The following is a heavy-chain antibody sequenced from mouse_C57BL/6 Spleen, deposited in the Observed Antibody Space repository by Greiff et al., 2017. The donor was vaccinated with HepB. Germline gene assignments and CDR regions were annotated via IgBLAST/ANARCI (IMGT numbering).Heavy chain of an antibody. CDR1: GFNIKNTY. CDR2: IDPANGNT. J-gene: IGHJ1*03. Sequence: VQLKESVAELVRPGASVKLSCTASGFNIKNTYMHWVKQRPEQGLEWIGRIDPANGNTKYAPKFQGKATITADTSSNTAYLQLSSLTSEDTAIYYCARWLLPSYWYFDGWGTGTTVTVSS. D-gene: IGHD2-3*01. V-gene: IGHV14-3*01. CDR3: ARWLLPSYWYFDG.